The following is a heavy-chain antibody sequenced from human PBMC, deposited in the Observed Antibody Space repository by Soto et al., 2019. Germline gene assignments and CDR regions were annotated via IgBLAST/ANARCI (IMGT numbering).Heavy chain of an antibody. CDR2: TYYRSKWYN. CDR3: ARELPYYDSSDSYFDS. D-gene: IGHD3-16*01. J-gene: IGHJ4*02. CDR1: GDSVSGNSAA. V-gene: IGHV6-1*01. Sequence: PSETLSLTCAISGDSVSGNSAAWNWIRQSPSRGLEWLGRTYYRSKWYNDYAVSVKSRITVTPDTSKNQFSLHLNSVTPEDTAVYYCARELPYYDSSDSYFDSWGQGALVTVSS.